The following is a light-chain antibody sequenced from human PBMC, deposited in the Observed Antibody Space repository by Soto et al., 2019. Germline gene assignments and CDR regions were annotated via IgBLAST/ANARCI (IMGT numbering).Light chain of an antibody. CDR3: QQRGIYPLT. CDR2: DTS. J-gene: IGKJ4*01. Sequence: DIVLTQSPATLSLSPGERATLSCRASQSFSNYLAWYQQKPGQAPRLLIYDTSNRATGIPARFSGSGSGTDFTLTISSLEPEDFAVYYCQQRGIYPLTFGGGNKVDIK. V-gene: IGKV3-11*01. CDR1: QSFSNY.